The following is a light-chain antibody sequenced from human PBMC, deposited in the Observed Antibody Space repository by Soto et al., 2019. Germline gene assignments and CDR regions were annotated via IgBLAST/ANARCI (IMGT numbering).Light chain of an antibody. CDR3: QQYGSSPLFT. CDR2: GAS. J-gene: IGKJ3*01. V-gene: IGKV3-20*01. Sequence: EIVLTQSPGTLSLSPGERATLSCRASQSVSSSYLAWYRHTPGQAPRLLIYGASHRATGIPDRFSGSGSGTDVTLTISRLEPEDFAVYYCQQYGSSPLFTFGPGTKVDI. CDR1: QSVSSSY.